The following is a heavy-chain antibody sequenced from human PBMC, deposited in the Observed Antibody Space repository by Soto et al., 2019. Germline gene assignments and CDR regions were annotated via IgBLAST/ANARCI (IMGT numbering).Heavy chain of an antibody. V-gene: IGHV4-4*02. Sequence: QVQLQESGPGLVKPSGTLSLTCAVSGGSISSSNWWSGVRQPPGKGLEWIGEIYHSGSTNYNQSLKCRVTLSVDKSKNQFSLKLSSVTAADTAVYYCASVLGQQLVLGYYYYGMDVWGQGTTVTVSS. CDR2: IYHSGST. J-gene: IGHJ6*02. D-gene: IGHD6-13*01. CDR1: GGSISSSNW. CDR3: ASVLGQQLVLGYYYYGMDV.